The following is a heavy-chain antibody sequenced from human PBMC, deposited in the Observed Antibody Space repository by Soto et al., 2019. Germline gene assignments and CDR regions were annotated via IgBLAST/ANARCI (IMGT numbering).Heavy chain of an antibody. J-gene: IGHJ3*02. CDR1: GYTFTGYY. CDR3: ARGVAVAGNAFDI. D-gene: IGHD6-19*01. CDR2: INPNSGGT. V-gene: IGHV1-2*04. Sequence: ASVKVSCKASGYTFTGYYMHWVRQAPGQGLEWMGWINPNSGGTNYAQKFQGWVTMTRDPSISTAYMELSRLRSDDTAVYYCARGVAVAGNAFDIWGQGTMVTVSS.